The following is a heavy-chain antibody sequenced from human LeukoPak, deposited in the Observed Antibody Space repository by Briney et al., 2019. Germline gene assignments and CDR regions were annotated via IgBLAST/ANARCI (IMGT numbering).Heavy chain of an antibody. Sequence: PGGSLRLSCAASGFTFSSYSMNWVRQAPGKGLEWVSYISSSSSTIYYADSVKGRFTISRDNAKNSLYLQVNSLRAEDTAVYYCARVLASVARYFDYWGQGTLVTVSS. J-gene: IGHJ4*02. CDR1: GFTFSSYS. CDR2: ISSSSSTI. CDR3: ARVLASVARYFDY. V-gene: IGHV3-48*01.